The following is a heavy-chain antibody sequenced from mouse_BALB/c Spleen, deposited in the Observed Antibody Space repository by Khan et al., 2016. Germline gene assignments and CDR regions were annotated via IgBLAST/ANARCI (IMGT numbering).Heavy chain of an antibody. CDR1: GFDFSRYW. J-gene: IGHJ2*01. V-gene: IGHV4-1*02. D-gene: IGHD1-1*01. Sequence: EVKLLESGGGLVQPGGSLKLSCAASGFDFSRYWMSWVRQALGKGLEWIGEINPDSSTTNYTPSLKDKFIISRDNAKNTLYLQMSKVRSEDTALYYCARLYYYGCSDYWGQGTTLTVSS. CDR3: ARLYYYGCSDY. CDR2: INPDSSTT.